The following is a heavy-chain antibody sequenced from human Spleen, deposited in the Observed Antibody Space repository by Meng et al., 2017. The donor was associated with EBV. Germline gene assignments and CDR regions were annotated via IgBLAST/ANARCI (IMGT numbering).Heavy chain of an antibody. CDR3: AGEARLRWSDLDS. J-gene: IGHJ4*02. Sequence: QVPHYEAGPGLVRPRVKLSLTCSGSGACGSSRSCRWSAIRQPPGGGLEWIAYVDDSGSTNYNPSLRSRVAISMDTSKNQFSLKLRFVTAADTAVYFCAGEARLRWSDLDSWGQGTLVTVSS. CDR1: GACGSSRSCR. CDR2: VDDSGST. V-gene: IGHV4-61*01. D-gene: IGHD4-23*01.